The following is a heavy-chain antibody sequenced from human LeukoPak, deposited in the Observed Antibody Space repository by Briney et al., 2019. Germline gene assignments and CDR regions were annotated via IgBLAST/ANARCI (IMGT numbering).Heavy chain of an antibody. Sequence: SETLSLTCTVSGGSISSGSYYWSWIRQPAGKGLEWIGRIYTSGSTNYNPSLKSRVTISVDTSKNQFSLKLSSVTAADTAVYCCARASVTMKFPSLWSQGTLVTVSS. CDR2: IYTSGST. J-gene: IGHJ4*02. V-gene: IGHV4-61*02. CDR1: GGSISSGSYY. D-gene: IGHD3-22*01. CDR3: ARASVTMKFPSL.